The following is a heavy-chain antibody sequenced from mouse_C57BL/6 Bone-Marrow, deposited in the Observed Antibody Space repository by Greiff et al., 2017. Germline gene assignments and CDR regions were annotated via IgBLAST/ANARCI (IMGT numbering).Heavy chain of an antibody. V-gene: IGHV8-8*01. D-gene: IGHD1-1*01. J-gene: IGHJ2*01. CDR2: ICWGDAK. CDR1: GFSLSTFGMG. CDR3: ARIFSTTVVAGDY. Sequence: LKESGPGILQPSQTLSLTCSFSGFSLSTFGMGLGWIRQPSGKGLEWLAHICWGDAKYYNPALKSRLTISKDTSKNQVFLKIANVDTADTATYDCARIFSTTVVAGDYWGQGTTLTVSS.